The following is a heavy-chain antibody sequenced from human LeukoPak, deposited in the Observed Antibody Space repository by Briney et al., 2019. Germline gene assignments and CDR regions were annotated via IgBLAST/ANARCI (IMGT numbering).Heavy chain of an antibody. J-gene: IGHJ4*02. Sequence: ASVRVSCTASGYTFIIYYIHWVRQAPGQGLEWMGIINPSGGSTNYAQKFQGRVTMTRDTSTNTVYMELSSLRSDDTAVYYCARDSGRTTVTWNFDYWGQGTLVTVSS. CDR3: ARDSGRTTVTWNFDY. V-gene: IGHV1-46*01. D-gene: IGHD4-17*01. CDR2: INPSGGST. CDR1: GYTFIIYY.